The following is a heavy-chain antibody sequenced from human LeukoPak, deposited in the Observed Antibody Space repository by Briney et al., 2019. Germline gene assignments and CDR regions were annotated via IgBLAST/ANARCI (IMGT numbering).Heavy chain of an antibody. V-gene: IGHV4-39*01. CDR1: GGSISSSSYY. D-gene: IGHD3-16*01. Sequence: SETLSLTCTVSGGSISSSSYYWGWIRQPPGKGLEWIGSTYYSGSTYYNPSLKSRVTISVDTSKNQFSLKLSSVTAADTAVYYCARHEYYDYVWGSSNWFDPWGQETLVTVSS. CDR2: TYYSGST. J-gene: IGHJ5*02. CDR3: ARHEYYDYVWGSSNWFDP.